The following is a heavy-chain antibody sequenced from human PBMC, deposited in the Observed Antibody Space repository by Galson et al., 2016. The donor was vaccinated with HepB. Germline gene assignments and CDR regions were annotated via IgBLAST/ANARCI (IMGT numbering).Heavy chain of an antibody. CDR3: ICELGVVIRRHY. J-gene: IGHJ4*02. Sequence: SLRLSCAASGFTVSSNYMTWVRQDPGKGLEWVSVIYSGGSTFYADSVEGRFTIYRHNSQNTLYLQMDSLRVEDTAVYYCICELGVVIRRHYWGQGTLVTVSS. D-gene: IGHD3-3*01. CDR2: IYSGGST. V-gene: IGHV3-53*04. CDR1: GFTVSSNY.